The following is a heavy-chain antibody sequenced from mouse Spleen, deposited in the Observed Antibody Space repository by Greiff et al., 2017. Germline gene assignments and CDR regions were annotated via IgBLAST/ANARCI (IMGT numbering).Heavy chain of an antibody. D-gene: IGHD3-1*01. Sequence: QVQLQQPGAELVKPGASVKLSCKASGYTFTSYWMHWVKQRPGQGLEWIGMIHPNSGSTNYNEKFKSKATLTVDKASSTAYMQLSSLTSEDSAVYYCARSGCHCFDYWGQGTTLTVSS. CDR3: ARSGCHCFDY. V-gene: IGHV1-64*01. CDR2: IHPNSGST. J-gene: IGHJ2*01. CDR1: GYTFTSYW.